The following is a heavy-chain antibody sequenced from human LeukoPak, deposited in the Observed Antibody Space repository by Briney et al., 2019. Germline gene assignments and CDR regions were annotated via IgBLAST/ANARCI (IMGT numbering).Heavy chain of an antibody. D-gene: IGHD3-16*01. CDR1: GFTFSSYA. CDR2: ISGSGGST. J-gene: IGHJ4*02. CDR3: ARRFAGGRFPDY. Sequence: PGGSLRLSCAASGFTFSSYAMSWVRQAPGKGLEWVSAISGSGGSTYYADSVKGRFTISRDNSKNTLYLQMNSLKASDTAMYYCARRFAGGRFPDYWGQGTLVTVSS. V-gene: IGHV3-23*01.